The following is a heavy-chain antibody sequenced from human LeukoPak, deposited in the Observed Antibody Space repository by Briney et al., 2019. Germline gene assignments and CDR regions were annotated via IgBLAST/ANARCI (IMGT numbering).Heavy chain of an antibody. CDR2: ISSGGSPI. Sequence: PGGSLRLSCEASGFTFSDSYMSWIRQAPGKGLEWLSFISSGGSPIKYADSVKGRFTISRDDAKNSLYLQMNSLRAEDTAVYYCATSSLYFDNWGQGTLVTVSS. J-gene: IGHJ4*02. V-gene: IGHV3-11*04. CDR1: GFTFSDSY. CDR3: ATSSLYFDN.